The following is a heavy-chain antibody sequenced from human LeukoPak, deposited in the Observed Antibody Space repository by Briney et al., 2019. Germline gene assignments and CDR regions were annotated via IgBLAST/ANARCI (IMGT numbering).Heavy chain of an antibody. Sequence: SETLSLTCTVSGGSISPYFWSWIRQPPGKGLEWLGYIYYSGNTDYNPSLKSRVAISVDTSKNQFSLKPSSVTAADTAVYYCARSTGSTMFIDYWGQGTLVTVSS. D-gene: IGHD3-10*02. CDR1: GGSISPYF. V-gene: IGHV4-59*01. CDR2: IYYSGNT. CDR3: ARSTGSTMFIDY. J-gene: IGHJ4*02.